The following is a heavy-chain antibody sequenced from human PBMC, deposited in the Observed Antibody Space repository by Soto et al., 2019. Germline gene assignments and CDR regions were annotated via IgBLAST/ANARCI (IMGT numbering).Heavy chain of an antibody. CDR2: IIAMFGTA. Sequence: SVEVSCKXSGGTLTISSHGISWVRQAPGQGLEWMGGIIAMFGTANYAQKFQGRVTITADKSTNTAYMELSSLRSEDTAVYFCARVGGTGGYTYGLDYWGQGTLVTVSS. J-gene: IGHJ4*02. CDR3: ARVGGTGGYTYGLDY. V-gene: IGHV1-69*06. CDR1: GGTLTISSHG. D-gene: IGHD5-18*01.